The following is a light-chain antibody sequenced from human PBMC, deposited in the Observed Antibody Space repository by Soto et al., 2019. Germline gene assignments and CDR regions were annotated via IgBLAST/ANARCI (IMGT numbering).Light chain of an antibody. CDR2: GNS. V-gene: IGLV1-40*01. CDR3: QSYDSSLSGYV. CDR1: SSNIGAGYD. J-gene: IGLJ1*01. Sequence: RKHLPSVTGAPGQGVTISNNESSSNIGAGYDVHWYQQLPGTAPKLLIYGNSNRPSGVPDRFSGSKSGTSASLAITGLQAEDEADYYCQSYDSSLSGYVFGTGTKVTVL.